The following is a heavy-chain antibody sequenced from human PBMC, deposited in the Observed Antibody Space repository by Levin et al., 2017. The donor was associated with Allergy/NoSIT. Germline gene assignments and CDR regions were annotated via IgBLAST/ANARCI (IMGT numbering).Heavy chain of an antibody. Sequence: GESLKISCEASGITVSSHYMSWVRQAPGRGLEWVSSIYSGGTTYYADSVRGRFTISRDNSRDNSQNTLYLQVNTLSAEDTAVYYCTRSRDCSTGACYRGVFDYWGPGIVVSVSS. CDR3: TRSRDCSTGACYRGVFDY. CDR2: IYSGGTT. V-gene: IGHV3-66*01. CDR1: GITVSSHY. D-gene: IGHD2-15*01. J-gene: IGHJ4*02.